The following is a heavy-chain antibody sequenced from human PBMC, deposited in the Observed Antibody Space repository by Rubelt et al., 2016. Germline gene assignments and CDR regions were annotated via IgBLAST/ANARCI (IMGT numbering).Heavy chain of an antibody. Sequence: EVQLVESGGALVQPGGSLRLSCAASGFTFSNYWMTWVRQAPGKGLEWVANINQDGSVKYYLDSLNGRFTISRDNAKKSVYVQMNSLRVEDTAVYYCARIGYSSSSNDYWGQGTLVTVST. J-gene: IGHJ4*02. D-gene: IGHD6-6*01. CDR1: GFTFSNYW. CDR3: ARIGYSSSSNDY. V-gene: IGHV3-7*01. CDR2: INQDGSVK.